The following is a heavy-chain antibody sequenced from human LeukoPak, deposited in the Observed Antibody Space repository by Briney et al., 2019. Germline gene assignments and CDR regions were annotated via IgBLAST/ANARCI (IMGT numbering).Heavy chain of an antibody. D-gene: IGHD6-13*01. Sequence: SETLSLTCAVYSGSFSGYYWSWIRQPPGKGLEWIGEINHSGSTNYNPSLKSRVTISVDTSKNQFSLKLSSVTAADTAVYYCARGRRGNLQQPYYGMDVWGQGTTVTVSS. CDR2: INHSGST. J-gene: IGHJ6*02. V-gene: IGHV4-34*01. CDR3: ARGRRGNLQQPYYGMDV. CDR1: SGSFSGYY.